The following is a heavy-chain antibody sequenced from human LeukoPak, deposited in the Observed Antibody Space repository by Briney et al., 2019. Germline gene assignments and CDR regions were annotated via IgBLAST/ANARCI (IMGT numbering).Heavy chain of an antibody. D-gene: IGHD2-21*02. CDR1: GGSITSSPYH. V-gene: IGHV4-39*07. CDR3: ARSMVTTDRNFDH. J-gene: IGHJ4*01. Sequence: SETLSLTCTVSGGSITSSPYHWAWIRQPPGRGPEWIGTVSHTGATQYSPSLTSRVTISLDTSKNQFSLSLNSVTAADTAIFYCARSMVTTDRNFDHWGQGTLVTVSS. CDR2: VSHTGAT.